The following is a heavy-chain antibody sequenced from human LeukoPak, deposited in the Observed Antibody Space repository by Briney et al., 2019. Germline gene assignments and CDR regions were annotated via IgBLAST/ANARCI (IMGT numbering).Heavy chain of an antibody. V-gene: IGHV3-23*01. J-gene: IGHJ3*02. Sequence: GGSLRLSCADSGCTFGTHDMQWVRQAPGKGLEWVSGISRNGPTYYSDSVRGRFTISRDNSKDTLYLQMSSLRAEDTAVYYCAKGGYFNFENWGQGTVVSVSS. CDR3: AKGGYFNFEN. CDR2: ISRNGPT. CDR1: GCTFGTHD. D-gene: IGHD2-2*03.